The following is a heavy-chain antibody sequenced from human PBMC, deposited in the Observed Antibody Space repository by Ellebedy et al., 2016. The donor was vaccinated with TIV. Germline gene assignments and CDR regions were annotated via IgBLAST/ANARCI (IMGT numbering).Heavy chain of an antibody. D-gene: IGHD6-13*01. CDR1: GFTFDDYT. Sequence: GGSLRLSCAASGFTFDDYTMHWVRQAPGKGLEWVSLISWDGGSTYYADSVKGRFTISRDNSKNSLYLQMNSLRAEDTAVYYCAKDRTVAGIAAAGTLSGTYYYYGMDVWGQGTTVTVSS. V-gene: IGHV3-43*01. J-gene: IGHJ6*02. CDR2: ISWDGGST. CDR3: AKDRTVAGIAAAGTLSGTYYYYGMDV.